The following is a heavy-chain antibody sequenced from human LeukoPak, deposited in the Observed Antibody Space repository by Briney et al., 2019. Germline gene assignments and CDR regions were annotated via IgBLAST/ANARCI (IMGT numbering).Heavy chain of an antibody. CDR2: ISAYNGNT. V-gene: IGHV1-18*01. CDR1: GYTFTSYG. J-gene: IGHJ4*02. CDR3: ARDTVEFGEYLDFDY. D-gene: IGHD3-10*01. Sequence: ASVTVSCKASGYTFTSYGISWVRQAPGQGLEWMGWISAYNGNTNYAQKLQGRVTMTTDTSTSTAYMELRSLRSDDTAVYYCARDTVEFGEYLDFDYWGQGTLVTVSS.